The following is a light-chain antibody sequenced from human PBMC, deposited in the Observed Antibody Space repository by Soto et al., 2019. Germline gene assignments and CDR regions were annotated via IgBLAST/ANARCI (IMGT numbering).Light chain of an antibody. J-gene: IGKJ1*01. V-gene: IGKV3-15*01. CDR3: QEYSSWWT. Sequence: EIVMTQAPATLSVSPGERATLSCRASQSVSSNLAWYQQRPGQAPRLLIYGASTRATGVPARFSGSGSGTEFTLTISSRQSEDLAVYYCQEYSSWWTFGQGTKVEIK. CDR2: GAS. CDR1: QSVSSN.